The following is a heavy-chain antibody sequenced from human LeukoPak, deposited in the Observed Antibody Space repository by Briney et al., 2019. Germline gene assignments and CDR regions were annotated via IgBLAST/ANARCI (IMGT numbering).Heavy chain of an antibody. CDR1: GGSFSGYY. CDR3: ARGYYDSSGYYYRVYYYYMDV. CDR2: IYYSGST. D-gene: IGHD3-22*01. V-gene: IGHV4-59*01. Sequence: SETLSLTCAVYGGSFSGYYWSWIRQPPGKGLEWIGYIYYSGSTNYNPSLKSRVTISVDTSKNQFSLKLSSVTAADTAVYYCARGYYDSSGYYYRVYYYYMDVWGKGTTVTISS. J-gene: IGHJ6*03.